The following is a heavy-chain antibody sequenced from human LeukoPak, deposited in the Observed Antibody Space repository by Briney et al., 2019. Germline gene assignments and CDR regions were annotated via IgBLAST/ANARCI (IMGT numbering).Heavy chain of an antibody. V-gene: IGHV3-30-3*01. J-gene: IGHJ4*02. CDR3: ARRGSWGEPRPFDY. CDR1: GFTFSSYA. CDR2: ISYHGSNK. D-gene: IGHD3-16*01. Sequence: GGSLRLSCAASGFTFSSYAIHWVRQAPGKGLEWVALISYHGSNKYYADSVKGRFTISRDNSKNTLYLQMNSLRAEDTAVYYCARRGSWGEPRPFDYWGQGSLVTVSS.